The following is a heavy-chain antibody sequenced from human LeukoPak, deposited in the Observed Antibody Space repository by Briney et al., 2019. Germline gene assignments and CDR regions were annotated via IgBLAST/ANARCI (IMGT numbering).Heavy chain of an antibody. Sequence: GGSLRLSCATPGFTFSNAWMNWVRQAPGKGLEWVSAINGRGDSTFYADSVKGQFTISRDNSKSTVYLQMNSLRADDTAVYYCAKERQTGDYFTSDFWGQGTLVTVSS. CDR2: INGRGDST. V-gene: IGHV3-23*01. D-gene: IGHD4-17*01. CDR1: GFTFSNAW. J-gene: IGHJ4*02. CDR3: AKERQTGDYFTSDF.